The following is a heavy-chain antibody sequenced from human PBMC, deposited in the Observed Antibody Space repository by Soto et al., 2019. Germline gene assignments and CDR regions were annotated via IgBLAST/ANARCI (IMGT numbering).Heavy chain of an antibody. CDR2: VYTSDYT. Sequence: TDTLSLTCSVSGASIRSYYWHWIRQPPGKGLEWIGYVYTSDYTRYSSSLKSRVTISVDTSKSQFYLRLNSVTAADTAVYYCASSDGHPGDFFYYNGMDVWGHGTKVTVYS. CDR1: GASIRSYY. J-gene: IGHJ6*02. CDR3: ASSDGHPGDFFYYNGMDV. D-gene: IGHD3-10*01. V-gene: IGHV4-59*07.